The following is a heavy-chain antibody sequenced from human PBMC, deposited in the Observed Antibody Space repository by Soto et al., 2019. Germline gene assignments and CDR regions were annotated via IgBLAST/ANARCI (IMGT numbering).Heavy chain of an antibody. V-gene: IGHV3-21*01. CDR2: ISSSSSYI. J-gene: IGHJ5*02. CDR1: GFTFSSYS. Sequence: PGGSLRLSFAASGFTFSSYSMNWVRQAPGKGLEWVSSISSSSSYIYYADSVKGRFTISRDNAKNSLYLQMNSLRAEDTAVYYCARENELYWNPWGQGTLVTVSS. CDR3: ARENELYWNP. D-gene: IGHD2-8*02.